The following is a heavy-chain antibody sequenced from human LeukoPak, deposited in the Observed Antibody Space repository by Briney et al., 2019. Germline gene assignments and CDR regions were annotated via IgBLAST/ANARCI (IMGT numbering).Heavy chain of an antibody. Sequence: PAETLSLTGTVSLGFIGRGGYYWPWIRQPPGKGLEWIGTIYYTGTTFYNPSLKSRVTISVDTSKNQFSLKLSSVTAADTAVYYCASRVITDYYFDYWGQGALVSVSS. D-gene: IGHD3-10*01. V-gene: IGHV4-39*01. CDR3: ASRVITDYYFDY. CDR2: IYYTGTT. CDR1: LGFIGRGGYY. J-gene: IGHJ4*02.